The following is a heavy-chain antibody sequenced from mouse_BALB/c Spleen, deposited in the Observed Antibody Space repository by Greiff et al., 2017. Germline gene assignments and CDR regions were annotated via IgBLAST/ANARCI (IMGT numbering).Heavy chain of an antibody. V-gene: IGHV3-2*02. D-gene: IGHD2-1*01. Sequence: EVQLVESGPGLVKPSQSLSLTCTVTGYSITSDYAWNWIRQFPGNKLEWMGYISYSGSTSYNPSLKSRISITRDTSKNQFFLQLNSVTTEDTATYYCARLRDGNGDFDYWGQGTTLTVSS. CDR1: GYSITSDYA. CDR3: ARLRDGNGDFDY. CDR2: ISYSGST. J-gene: IGHJ2*01.